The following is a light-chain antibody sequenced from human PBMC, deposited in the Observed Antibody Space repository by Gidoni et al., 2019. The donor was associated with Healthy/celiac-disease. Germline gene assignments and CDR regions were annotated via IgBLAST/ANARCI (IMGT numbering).Light chain of an antibody. V-gene: IGKV3-15*01. Sequence: EIVMTQSPATLSVSPGERANHSCTASQSVSSNLAWYQQKPGQAPRLLNYGASTRATGIPARFSGSGSGTEFTLTISSLQSEDFAVYYCQQYNNWPPITFGQGTRLEIK. CDR3: QQYNNWPPIT. J-gene: IGKJ5*01. CDR1: QSVSSN. CDR2: GAS.